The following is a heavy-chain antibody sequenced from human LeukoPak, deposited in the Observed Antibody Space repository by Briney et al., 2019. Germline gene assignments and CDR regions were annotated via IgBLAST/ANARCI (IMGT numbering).Heavy chain of an antibody. CDR3: ARGSLLRAFDI. CDR2: INHSGST. J-gene: IGHJ3*02. Sequence: SETLSLTFAVYGGSFSGYYWSWIRQPPGKGLEWIGEINHSGSTNYNPSLKSRVTISVDTSKNQFSLKLSSVTAADTAVYYCARGSLLRAFDIWGQGTMVTVSS. V-gene: IGHV4-34*01. CDR1: GGSFSGYY.